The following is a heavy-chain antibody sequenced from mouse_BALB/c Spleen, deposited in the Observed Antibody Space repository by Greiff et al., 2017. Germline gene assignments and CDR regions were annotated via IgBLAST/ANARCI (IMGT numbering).Heavy chain of an antibody. Sequence: QVQLKESGAELVRPGSSVKISCKASGYAFSSYWMNWVKQRPGQGLEWIGQIYPGDGDTNYNGKFKGKATLTADKSSSTAYMQLSSLTSEDSAVYYCARPFGKPLYWYFDVWGAGTTVTVSS. CDR3: ARPFGKPLYWYFDV. J-gene: IGHJ1*01. CDR1: GYAFSSYW. CDR2: IYPGDGDT. D-gene: IGHD3-1*01. V-gene: IGHV1-80*01.